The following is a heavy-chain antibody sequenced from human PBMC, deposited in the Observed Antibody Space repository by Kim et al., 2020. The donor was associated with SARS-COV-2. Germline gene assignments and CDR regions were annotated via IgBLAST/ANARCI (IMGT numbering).Heavy chain of an antibody. D-gene: IGHD6-13*01. V-gene: IGHV3-66*01. J-gene: IGHJ4*02. Sequence: DSGKGRFTISRDNSENTLYLQMNRLRAEDTAVYYCARGTKYSSSLPYFDYWGQGTLVTVSS. CDR3: ARGTKYSSSLPYFDY.